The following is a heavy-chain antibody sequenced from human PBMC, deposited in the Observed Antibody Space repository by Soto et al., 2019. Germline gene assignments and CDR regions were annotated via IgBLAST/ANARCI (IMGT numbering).Heavy chain of an antibody. CDR2: IYSGGSK. CDR3: ARGLSDDYYYYYGMDV. CDR1: GFTVSSNY. J-gene: IGHJ6*02. V-gene: IGHV3-66*01. Sequence: GGSLRLSCAASGFTVSSNYMSWVRQAPGKGLEWVSVIYSGGSKYYAVSVKGRFTITRHKSKNTLYLQMNSLRAEDTAVYYCARGLSDDYYYYYGMDVWGQGTTVTVSS. D-gene: IGHD3-10*01.